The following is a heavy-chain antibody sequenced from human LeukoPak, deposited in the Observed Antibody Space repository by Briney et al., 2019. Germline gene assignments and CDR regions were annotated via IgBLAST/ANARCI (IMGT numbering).Heavy chain of an antibody. D-gene: IGHD4-23*01. CDR2: ISSNGGST. CDR3: ARESQRWE. V-gene: IGHV3-64*01. J-gene: IGHJ4*02. CDR1: GFTFSSYA. Sequence: GGFLRLSCAASGFTFSSYAMHWVRQAPGKGLEYVSAISSNGGSTYYANSVKGRFTISRDNSKNTLYLQMGSLRAEDMAVYYCARESQRWEWGQGTLVTVSS.